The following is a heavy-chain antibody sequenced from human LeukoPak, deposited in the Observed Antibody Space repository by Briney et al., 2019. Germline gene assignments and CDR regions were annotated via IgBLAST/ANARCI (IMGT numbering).Heavy chain of an antibody. J-gene: IGHJ4*02. Sequence: PSETLSLTCTVSGGSISSGGYYWSWIRQHPGKGLEWIGYIYYSGSTYYNPSLKSRVAISVDASKNQFSLKLSSVTAADTAVYYCARGGDIASSVGSHFDYWGQGSLVTVSS. D-gene: IGHD5/OR15-5a*01. CDR2: IYYSGST. V-gene: IGHV4-31*03. CDR1: GGSISSGGYY. CDR3: ARGGDIASSVGSHFDY.